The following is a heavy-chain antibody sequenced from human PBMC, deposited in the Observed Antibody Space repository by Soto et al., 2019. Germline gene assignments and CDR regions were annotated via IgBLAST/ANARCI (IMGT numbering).Heavy chain of an antibody. D-gene: IGHD4-17*01. CDR1: GGSVSMGSYY. CDR3: ARDHLDDYGDDDWFDP. J-gene: IGHJ5*02. CDR2: IYYSGST. Sequence: SETLPPTCTGSGGSVSMGSYYWSWIGQPPGKGLEWIGYIYYSGSTNYNPSLKSRVTISVDTSKNQFSMKLSSVTAADTASDSCARDHLDDYGDDDWFDPWGQGTVVTVFS. V-gene: IGHV4-61*01.